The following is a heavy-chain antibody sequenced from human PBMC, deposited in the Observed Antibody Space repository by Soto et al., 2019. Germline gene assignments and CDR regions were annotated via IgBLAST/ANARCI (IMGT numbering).Heavy chain of an antibody. D-gene: IGHD6-19*01. CDR2: ISGSGGST. CDR1: GFTFSSYA. J-gene: IGHJ4*02. CDR3: AKDRNQYSSGWYEFEGGY. Sequence: GGSLRLSCAASGFTFSSYAMSWVRQAPGKGLEWVSAISGSGGSTYYADSVKGRFTISRDNSKNTLYLQMNSLRAEDTAVYYCAKDRNQYSSGWYEFEGGYWGQGTLVTVSS. V-gene: IGHV3-23*01.